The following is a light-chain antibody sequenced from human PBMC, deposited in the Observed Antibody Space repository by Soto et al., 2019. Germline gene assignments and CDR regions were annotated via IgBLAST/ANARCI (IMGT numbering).Light chain of an antibody. V-gene: IGKV3-11*01. Sequence: VLTQSPVTLSLSPGERATRSCRASQSVSSYLAWYQQKPGQAPRLLIYDASNRATGIPARFSGSGSGTDFTLTISSLEPEDFAVYYCQQRIKWPLTFGGGTKVDIK. CDR2: DAS. CDR1: QSVSSY. CDR3: QQRIKWPLT. J-gene: IGKJ4*01.